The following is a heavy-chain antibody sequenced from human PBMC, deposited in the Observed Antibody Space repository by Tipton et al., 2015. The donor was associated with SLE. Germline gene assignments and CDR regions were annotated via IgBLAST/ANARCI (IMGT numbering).Heavy chain of an antibody. CDR3: ARQGAWGSNDY. D-gene: IGHD7-27*01. V-gene: IGHV4-59*01. J-gene: IGHJ4*02. Sequence: LRLSCTVSGGSISGYYWSWVRQPPGKGLEWIGYISFSGLTNYNPSVRSRVSTSMDTSKNQFSLNLSSVTAADTAVYYCARQGAWGSNDYWGPVTLVTVSS. CDR1: GGSISGYY. CDR2: ISFSGLT.